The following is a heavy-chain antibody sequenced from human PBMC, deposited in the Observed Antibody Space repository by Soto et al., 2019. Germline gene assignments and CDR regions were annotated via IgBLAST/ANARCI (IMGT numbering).Heavy chain of an antibody. CDR1: GFTFSSYW. V-gene: IGHV3-74*01. CDR3: ARDGLWDSSGYYFKAFDI. Sequence: EVQLVESGGGLVQPGGCLRLSCAASGFTFSSYWMHWVRQAPGKGLVWVSRINSDGSSTSYADSVKGRFTISRDNAKNTLYLQMNSLRAEDTAVYYCARDGLWDSSGYYFKAFDIWGQGTMVTVSS. CDR2: INSDGSST. D-gene: IGHD3-22*01. J-gene: IGHJ3*02.